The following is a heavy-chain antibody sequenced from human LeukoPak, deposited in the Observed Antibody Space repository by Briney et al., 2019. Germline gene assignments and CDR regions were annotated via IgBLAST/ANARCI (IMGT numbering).Heavy chain of an antibody. D-gene: IGHD6-13*01. CDR3: ARVGAAAGTLYFAY. Sequence: SVNVSCKASGGTFSSYAISCVRQAPGQGLEWMGRIIPILGIANYAQKFQGRVTITADKSTSPAYMELSSLRSEDTAVYYCARVGAAAGTLYFAYWGQGTLVTVSS. CDR1: GGTFSSYA. J-gene: IGHJ4*02. CDR2: IIPILGIA. V-gene: IGHV1-69*04.